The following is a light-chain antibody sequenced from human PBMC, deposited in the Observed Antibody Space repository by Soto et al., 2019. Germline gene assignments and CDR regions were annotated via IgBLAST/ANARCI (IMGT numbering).Light chain of an antibody. CDR1: KLGDKY. CDR2: QDN. CDR3: QAWDSSTAGVV. Sequence: SYELTQSTSVSVSPGQTASITCSGDKLGDKYACWYQQKPGQSPVLVIYQDNKRPSGIPERFSGSNSGNTATLTISGTQAMDEADYYCQAWDSSTAGVVFGGGTKLTVL. J-gene: IGLJ2*01. V-gene: IGLV3-1*01.